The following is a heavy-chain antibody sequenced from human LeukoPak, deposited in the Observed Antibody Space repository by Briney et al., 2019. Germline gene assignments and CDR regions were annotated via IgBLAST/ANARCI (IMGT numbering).Heavy chain of an antibody. V-gene: IGHV3-9*01. CDR3: IKDWRLDLKFDPFDM. CDR2: ISWGSGSS. CDR1: GFTFDHYA. Sequence: PGGSLRLSCAASGFTFDHYAVHWVRLPPGKGLEWGSCISWGSGSSVYADSVKGRFIISRDNAKHSLYLQMNGLTPDDTALYYCIKDWRLDLKFDPFDMWGQGTMVTVSS. D-gene: IGHD1-7*01. J-gene: IGHJ3*02.